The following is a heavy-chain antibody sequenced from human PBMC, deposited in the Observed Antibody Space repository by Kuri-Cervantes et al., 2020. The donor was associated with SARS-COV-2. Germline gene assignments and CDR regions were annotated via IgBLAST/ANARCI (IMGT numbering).Heavy chain of an antibody. J-gene: IGHJ6*02. Sequence: GESLKISCAASGFTFSSYWMHWVRQAPGKGLVWVSRINSDGSSTSYADSVKGRFTISRDNAKNTLYLQMNSLRDEDTAVYYRARAGFEYSRSSYYYYYGMDVWGQGTTVTVSS. D-gene: IGHD6-6*01. V-gene: IGHV3-74*01. CDR2: INSDGSST. CDR1: GFTFSSYW. CDR3: ARAGFEYSRSSYYYYYGMDV.